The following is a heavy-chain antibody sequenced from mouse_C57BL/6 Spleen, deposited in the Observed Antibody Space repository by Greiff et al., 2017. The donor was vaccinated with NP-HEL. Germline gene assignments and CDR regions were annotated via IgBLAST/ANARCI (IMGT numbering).Heavy chain of an antibody. CDR3: ASDYYGSSYYAMDY. J-gene: IGHJ4*01. Sequence: VQLKESGGDLVKPGGSLKLSCAASGFTFSSYGMSWVRQTPDKRLEWVATISSGGSYTYYPDSVKGRFTISRDNAKNTLYLQMSSLKSEDTAMYYCASDYYGSSYYAMDYWGQGTSVTVSS. D-gene: IGHD1-1*01. CDR2: ISSGGSYT. CDR1: GFTFSSYG. V-gene: IGHV5-6*01.